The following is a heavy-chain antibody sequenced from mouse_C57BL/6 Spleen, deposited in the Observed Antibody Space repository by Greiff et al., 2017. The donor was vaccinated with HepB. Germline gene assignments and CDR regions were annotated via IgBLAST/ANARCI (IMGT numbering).Heavy chain of an antibody. CDR3: ANNYKGVDY. J-gene: IGHJ4*01. Sequence: QVQLQQPGAELVKPGASVKLSCKASGYTFTSYWMQWVKQRPGQGLEWIGEIDPSDSYTNYNQKFKGKATLTVDTSSSTAYMQLSSLTSEDSAVYYCANNYKGVDYWGQGTSVTVSS. D-gene: IGHD1-3*01. CDR1: GYTFTSYW. CDR2: IDPSDSYT. V-gene: IGHV1-50*01.